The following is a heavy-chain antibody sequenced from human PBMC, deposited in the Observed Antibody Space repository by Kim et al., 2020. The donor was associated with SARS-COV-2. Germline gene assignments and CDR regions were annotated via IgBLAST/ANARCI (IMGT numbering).Heavy chain of an antibody. CDR3: ARDRQRAGTGVDY. V-gene: IGHV6-1*01. Sequence: YALSVKGRITINPDTSKNQCSLQLNSVTPEDTAVYYCARDRQRAGTGVDYWGQGTLVTVSS. J-gene: IGHJ4*02. D-gene: IGHD6-19*01.